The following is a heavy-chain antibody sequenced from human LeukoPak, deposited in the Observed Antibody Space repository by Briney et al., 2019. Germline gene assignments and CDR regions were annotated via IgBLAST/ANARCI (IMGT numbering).Heavy chain of an antibody. CDR1: VGTFSSYA. V-gene: IGHV1-69*05. J-gene: IGHJ3*02. Sequence: SVKVSCKASVGTFSSYAMSWVRQAPGQGLEGMGGIIPIFGTANYAQKFQGRVTITTDESTSTAYMELSSLRSEDTAVYYWARALSYSGRSDIWGQGTMVTVSS. D-gene: IGHD1-26*01. CDR3: ARALSYSGRSDI. CDR2: IIPIFGTA.